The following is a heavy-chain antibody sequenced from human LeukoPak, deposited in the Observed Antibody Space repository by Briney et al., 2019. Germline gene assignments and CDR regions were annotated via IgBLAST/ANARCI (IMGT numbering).Heavy chain of an antibody. V-gene: IGHV4-39*01. J-gene: IGHJ4*02. CDR2: MYYSGST. CDR3: ARGYYYDSSGPALFDY. D-gene: IGHD3-22*01. CDR1: GDSISSSGYY. Sequence: PSETLSLTCSVSGDSISSSGYYWGWIRQPPGKGLEWIGNMYYSGSTYYNPSLKSRVTISVDTSKNQFSLKLSSVTAAGTAVYFCARGYYYDSSGPALFDYWGQGTLVTVSS.